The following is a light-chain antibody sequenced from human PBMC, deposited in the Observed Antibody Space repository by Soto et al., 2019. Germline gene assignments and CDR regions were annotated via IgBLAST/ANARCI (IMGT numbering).Light chain of an antibody. Sequence: QSVLTQPPSASGSPGQSVTISCTGTSSDVGGYNYVSWYQQYPGRAPKLMIYEVTNRPSGVPDRFSGSKSGNTASLTVSGLLAEDEADYYCSSYAASNNFYFVFGGGTQLTVL. V-gene: IGLV2-8*01. CDR2: EVT. CDR3: SSYAASNNFYFV. J-gene: IGLJ3*02. CDR1: SSDVGGYNY.